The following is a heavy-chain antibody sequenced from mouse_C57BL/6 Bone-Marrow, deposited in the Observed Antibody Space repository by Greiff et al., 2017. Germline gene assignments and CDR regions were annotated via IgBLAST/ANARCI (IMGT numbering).Heavy chain of an antibody. Sequence: VQLKQSGAELVRPGASVKLSCTASGFNIKDDYMHWVKQRPEQGLEWIGWIDPENGDTEYASKFQGKATITADTSSNTAYLQLSSLTSEDTAVYYCARSLWDLFDYWGQGTTLTVSS. CDR3: ARSLWDLFDY. V-gene: IGHV14-4*01. D-gene: IGHD4-1*01. J-gene: IGHJ2*01. CDR1: GFNIKDDY. CDR2: IDPENGDT.